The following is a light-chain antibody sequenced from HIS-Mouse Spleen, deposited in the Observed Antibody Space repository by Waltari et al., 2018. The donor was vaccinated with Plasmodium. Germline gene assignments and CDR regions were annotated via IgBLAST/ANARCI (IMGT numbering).Light chain of an antibody. CDR1: QSVSSN. V-gene: IGKV3-15*01. J-gene: IGKJ5*01. CDR2: GAS. CDR3: QQYNNLKIT. Sequence: EIVMTQSPATLSVSPGERATLSCRASQSVSSNLAWYQQKPGQAPRLLIYGASTRATGIPARLSGSGSGTEFTLTISSMQSEDVAVYYCQQYNNLKITFGQGTRLEIK.